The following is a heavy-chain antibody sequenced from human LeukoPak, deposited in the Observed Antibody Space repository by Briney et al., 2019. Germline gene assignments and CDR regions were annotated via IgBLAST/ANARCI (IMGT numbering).Heavy chain of an antibody. CDR1: GFTVISNY. D-gene: IGHD6-19*01. Sequence: PGGSLRLSCAASGFTVISNYMSWVRQAPGKGLEWVSLFYSGGSTYYADSVKGRFTISRDNSENTLYLHMNNLRAEDAAVYYCAREADNYGMDVWGQGTTVAVSS. J-gene: IGHJ6*02. V-gene: IGHV3-53*01. CDR3: AREADNYGMDV. CDR2: FYSGGST.